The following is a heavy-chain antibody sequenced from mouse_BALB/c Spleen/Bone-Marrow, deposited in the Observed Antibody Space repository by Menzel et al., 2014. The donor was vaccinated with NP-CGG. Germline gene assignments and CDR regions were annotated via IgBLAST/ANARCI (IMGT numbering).Heavy chain of an antibody. CDR2: IAPGSGST. D-gene: IGHD1-1*01. J-gene: IGHJ3*01. CDR1: GYTFTSYW. Sequence: DLVKPGASVKLSCKASGYTFTSYWINWIKQRPGQGLEWIGRIAPGSGSTYYNEMFKGKATLTVDTSSSTAYIQLSSLSSEDSAVYFCARGGDYYGSSSFAYWGQRTLVTVSA. V-gene: IGHV1S41*01. CDR3: ARGGDYYGSSSFAY.